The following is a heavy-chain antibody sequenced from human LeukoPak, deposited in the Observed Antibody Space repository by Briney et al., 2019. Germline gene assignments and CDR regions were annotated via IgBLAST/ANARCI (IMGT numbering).Heavy chain of an antibody. J-gene: IGHJ4*02. CDR2: IYYSGST. Sequence: SETLSLTCTVSGGSISSYYWSWIRQPPGKGLEWIGSIYYSGSTYYNPSLKSRVTISVDTSKNQFSLKLNSVTAADTAVYYCASLTAAGTPDYWGQGTLVTVSS. CDR1: GGSISSYY. V-gene: IGHV4-59*12. D-gene: IGHD6-13*01. CDR3: ASLTAAGTPDY.